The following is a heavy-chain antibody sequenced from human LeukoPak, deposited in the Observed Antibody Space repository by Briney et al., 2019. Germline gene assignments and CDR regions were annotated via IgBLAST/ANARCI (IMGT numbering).Heavy chain of an antibody. CDR1: GFTFSSYD. Sequence: GGSLRLSCAASGFTFSSYDMHWVRQAPGKGLEWVAFMQYDGSIKYYADSVKGRFTISRDNAKNSLYLQMNSLRAEDTAVYYCARTGITDAFDIWGQGTMVTGSS. CDR2: MQYDGSIK. J-gene: IGHJ3*02. D-gene: IGHD3-10*01. CDR3: ARTGITDAFDI. V-gene: IGHV3-30*02.